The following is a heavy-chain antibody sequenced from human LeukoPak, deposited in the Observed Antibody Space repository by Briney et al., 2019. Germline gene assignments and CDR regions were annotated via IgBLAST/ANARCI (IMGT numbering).Heavy chain of an antibody. V-gene: IGHV5-51*01. CDR2: IYPGDSDT. Sequence: GASLKISCKGSGYTFTTYWIGWVRPMPGKGLEWMGIIYPGDSDTRYNTSVQGQVSISADTSISTAYLQWSSLKASDTAMYYCARLGSSTWKDAFDIWGQGTMVTVSS. CDR1: GYTFTTYW. J-gene: IGHJ3*02. D-gene: IGHD6-13*01. CDR3: ARLGSSTWKDAFDI.